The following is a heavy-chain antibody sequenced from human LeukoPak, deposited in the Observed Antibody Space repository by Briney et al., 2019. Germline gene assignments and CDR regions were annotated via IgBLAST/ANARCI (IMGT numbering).Heavy chain of an antibody. V-gene: IGHV4-34*01. CDR3: ARGRITMVRGRRWGIDY. CDR1: GGSFSGYY. D-gene: IGHD3-10*01. Sequence: PSETLSLTCAVYGGSFSGYYWSRIRQPPGKGLEWIGEINHSGSTNYNPSLKSRVTISVDTSKNQFSLKLSSVTAADTAVYYCARGRITMVRGRRWGIDYWGQGTLVTVSS. J-gene: IGHJ4*02. CDR2: INHSGST.